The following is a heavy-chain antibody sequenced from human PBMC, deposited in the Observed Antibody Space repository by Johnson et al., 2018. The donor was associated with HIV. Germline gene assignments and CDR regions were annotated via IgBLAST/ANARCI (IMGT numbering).Heavy chain of an antibody. CDR3: AKDTHWAREKYYYDSSGYAFAYAFDI. CDR2: ISWNSGSI. V-gene: IGHV3-9*01. D-gene: IGHD3-22*01. Sequence: LVESGGGVVQPGRSLRLSCAASGFTFDDYAMHWVRQAPGKGLEWVSGISWNSGSIGYADSVKGRFTISRDNAKNSLYLQMNSLRAEDTALYYCAKDTHWAREKYYYDSSGYAFAYAFDIWGQGTMVTVSS. CDR1: GFTFDDYA. J-gene: IGHJ3*02.